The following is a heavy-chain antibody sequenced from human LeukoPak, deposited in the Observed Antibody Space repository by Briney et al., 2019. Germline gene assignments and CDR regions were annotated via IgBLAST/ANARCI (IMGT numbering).Heavy chain of an antibody. V-gene: IGHV3-23*01. J-gene: IGHJ3*02. CDR3: AKDLTYGEYAGGDAFDI. CDR1: GFTFSSCA. Sequence: GGTLRLSCAASGFTFSSCAMSWVRQAPGKGLEWVSAISDSGAYTYYADSVKGRFTISKDNSKNTLYLQINSLRAEDTAVYYCAKDLTYGEYAGGDAFDIWGQGTMVTVSS. D-gene: IGHD4-17*01. CDR2: ISDSGAYT.